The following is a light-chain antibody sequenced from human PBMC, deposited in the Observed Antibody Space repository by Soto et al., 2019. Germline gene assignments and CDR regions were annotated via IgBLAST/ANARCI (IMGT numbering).Light chain of an antibody. CDR3: QQAYSFPIT. J-gene: IGKJ5*01. CDR1: QGISSW. Sequence: DIQMTQSPSSVSASVGDRVTISCRASQGISSWLAWYQQKPGKAPSLLIYSASTLHSGVPSRFSGSGSGTDFTLTINSLQTEDFATYYCQQAYSFPITFGQGTRLEIK. CDR2: SAS. V-gene: IGKV1-12*01.